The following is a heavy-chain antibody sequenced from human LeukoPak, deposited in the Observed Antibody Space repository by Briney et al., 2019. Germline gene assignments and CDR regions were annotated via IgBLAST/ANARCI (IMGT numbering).Heavy chain of an antibody. CDR2: IYYSGST. Sequence: SETLSLTCTVSGGSISSYYWSWIRQPPGKGLEWIGYIYYSGSTNYNPSLKSRVTISVDTSKNQFSLKLSSVTAADTAVYYCASRRYSSSWYEWWGQGTLVTVSS. J-gene: IGHJ4*02. CDR3: ASRRYSSSWYEW. V-gene: IGHV4-59*01. D-gene: IGHD6-13*01. CDR1: GGSISSYY.